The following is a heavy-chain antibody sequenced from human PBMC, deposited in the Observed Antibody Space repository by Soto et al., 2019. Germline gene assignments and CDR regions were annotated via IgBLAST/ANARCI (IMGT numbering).Heavy chain of an antibody. Sequence: GGSQRLSCASSGFPFSSYSMSWVRQAPGKGLEWVSAISGSGGSTYYADSVKGRFTISRDNSKNTLYLQMNSLRAEDTAVYYCAKGDYDYVWGSYSDPDYFDYWGQGTLVTVSS. V-gene: IGHV3-23*01. CDR2: ISGSGGST. CDR1: GFPFSSYS. CDR3: AKGDYDYVWGSYSDPDYFDY. D-gene: IGHD3-16*01. J-gene: IGHJ4*02.